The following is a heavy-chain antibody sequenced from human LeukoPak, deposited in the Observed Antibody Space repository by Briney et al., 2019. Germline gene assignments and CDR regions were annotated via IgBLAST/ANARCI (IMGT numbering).Heavy chain of an antibody. CDR3: ARAGRITMVRGVIRYNWFDL. Sequence: ASVKVSCKASGYTFTSYDINWVRQATGQGLEWMGWMNPNSGNTGYAQKFQGRVTMTRNTSISTAYMELSSLRSEDTAVYYCARAGRITMVRGVIRYNWFDLWGQGTLVTVSS. J-gene: IGHJ5*02. D-gene: IGHD3-10*01. CDR1: GYTFTSYD. V-gene: IGHV1-8*01. CDR2: MNPNSGNT.